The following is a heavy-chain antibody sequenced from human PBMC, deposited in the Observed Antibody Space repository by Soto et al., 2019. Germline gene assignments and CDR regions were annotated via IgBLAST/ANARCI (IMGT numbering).Heavy chain of an antibody. V-gene: IGHV3-23*01. CDR2: ISGSGGST. D-gene: IGHD6-13*01. CDR3: AKGVAYSSRSALDY. CDR1: GFTFSSYA. Sequence: GGSLRLSCAASGFTFSSYAMSWVRQAPGKGLEWVSAISGSGGSTYYADSVKGRFTISRDNSKNTLYLQMNSLRAEDTAVYYCAKGVAYSSRSALDYWGQATLVTVSS. J-gene: IGHJ4*02.